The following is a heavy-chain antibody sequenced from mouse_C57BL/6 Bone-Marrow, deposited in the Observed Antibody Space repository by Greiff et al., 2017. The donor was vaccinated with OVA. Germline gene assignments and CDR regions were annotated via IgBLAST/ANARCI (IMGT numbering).Heavy chain of an antibody. D-gene: IGHD1-1*01. Sequence: QVTLKVSGPGILQPSQTLSLTCSFSGFSLSTSGMGVGWIHQPSGNGLEWLAHIWWNDNKYYNTALKSRLTISKDTSNNQVFLKIASVDTADTATYYCARDYYGSSYDYWGQGTTLTVSS. J-gene: IGHJ2*01. CDR3: ARDYYGSSYDY. CDR1: GFSLSTSGMG. V-gene: IGHV8-11*01. CDR2: IWWNDNK.